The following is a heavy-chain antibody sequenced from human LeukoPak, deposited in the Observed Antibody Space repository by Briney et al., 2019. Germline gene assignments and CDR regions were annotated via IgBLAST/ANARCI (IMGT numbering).Heavy chain of an antibody. CDR2: ISWNSGSI. D-gene: IGHD3-22*01. J-gene: IGHJ4*02. Sequence: GRSLRLSCAASGFTFDDYAMHWVRQAPGKGLEWVSGISWNSGSIGYADSVKGRFTISRDNAKNSLYLQMNSLRAEDTALYYCAKDESYDSSGFTDYWGQGTLVTVSS. V-gene: IGHV3-9*01. CDR3: AKDESYDSSGFTDY. CDR1: GFTFDDYA.